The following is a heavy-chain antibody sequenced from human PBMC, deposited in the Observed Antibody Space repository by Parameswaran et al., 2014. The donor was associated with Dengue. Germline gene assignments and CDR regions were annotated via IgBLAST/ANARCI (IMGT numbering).Heavy chain of an antibody. V-gene: IGHV1-2*02. J-gene: IGHJ5*02. CDR2: INPNSGGT. D-gene: IGHD2-2*01. CDR3: ARVGRSTRPPSNWFDP. Sequence: WVRQAPGQGLEWMGWINPNSGGTNYAQKFQGRVTMTRDTSISTAYMELSRLRSDNTAVYYCARVGRSTRPPSNWFDPWGQGTLVTVSS.